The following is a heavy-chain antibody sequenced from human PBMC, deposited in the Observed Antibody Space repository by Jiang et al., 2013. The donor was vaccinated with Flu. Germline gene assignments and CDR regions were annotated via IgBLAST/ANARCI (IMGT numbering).Heavy chain of an antibody. CDR1: GDYFSSYA. Sequence: SGAEVKKPGSSVKVSCTASGDYFSSYAVSWVRQAPGQGLGWMEGHPIFGKVDYAQKFQGRVTFTAADESTSTAYMELSSLTSEDTAVYYCARGVGGYSYGYILSWGQGTLVTVSS. V-gene: IGHV1-69*15. CDR2: HPIFGKV. J-gene: IGHJ5*02. D-gene: IGHD5-18*01. CDR3: ARGVGGYSYGYILS.